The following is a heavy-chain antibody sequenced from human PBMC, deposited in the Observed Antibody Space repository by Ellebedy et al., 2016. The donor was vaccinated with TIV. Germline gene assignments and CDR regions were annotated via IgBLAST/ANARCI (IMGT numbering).Heavy chain of an antibody. D-gene: IGHD3-10*01. Sequence: PGGSLRLSCAASGFTFSSYSMNWVRQAPGKGLEWVSSISSSSSYIYYADSVKGRCTMSRANYRATLYLQMNSLRAEDTAVYYCARTSPLGAFDIWGQGAMVTVSS. CDR2: ISSSSSYI. CDR1: GFTFSSYS. CDR3: ARTSPLGAFDI. V-gene: IGHV3-21*01. J-gene: IGHJ3*02.